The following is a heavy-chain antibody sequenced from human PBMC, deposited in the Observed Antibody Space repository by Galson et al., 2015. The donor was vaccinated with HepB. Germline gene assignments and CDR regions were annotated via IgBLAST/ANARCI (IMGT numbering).Heavy chain of an antibody. Sequence: SVKVSCKASGYTFTGYYMHWVRQAPGQGLEWMGWISAYNGNTNYAQKLQGRVTMTTDTSTSTAYMELRSLRSDDTAVYYCARRAGGVTDDAFDIWGQGTMVSVSS. CDR3: ARRAGGVTDDAFDI. V-gene: IGHV1-18*04. CDR1: GYTFTGYY. J-gene: IGHJ3*02. CDR2: ISAYNGNT. D-gene: IGHD3-3*01.